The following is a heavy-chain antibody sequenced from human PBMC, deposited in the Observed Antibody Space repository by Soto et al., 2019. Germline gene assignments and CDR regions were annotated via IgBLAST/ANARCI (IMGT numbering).Heavy chain of an antibody. CDR2: INPKFGDT. D-gene: IGHD3-16*01. J-gene: IGHJ6*02. CDR1: GYTFTAYY. Sequence: QVQLVQSGAEVKEPGDSVRVSCEASGYTFTAYYIHWVRRAPGQGLEWMGWINPKFGDTTYAQDFQGRVSMTRDMAISTVWMELSRLSSDDTAIYYRASNMYYYYGRGSGNGHGVWGQGTTVTV. CDR3: ASNMYYYYGRGSGNGHGV. V-gene: IGHV1-2*02.